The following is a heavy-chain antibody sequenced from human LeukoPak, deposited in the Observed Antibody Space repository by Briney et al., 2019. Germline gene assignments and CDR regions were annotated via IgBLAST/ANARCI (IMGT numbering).Heavy chain of an antibody. J-gene: IGHJ4*02. Sequence: GGSLRLSCAASGFSFSSYSIHWVRQAPGKGLEWLANIKEDGSKKYYVDSVKGRFTISRDNAKNSLFLQMNSLRNEGTAVYYCVRDAVTAYWGQGTLVTVSS. CDR1: GFSFSSYS. CDR2: IKEDGSKK. D-gene: IGHD2-21*02. CDR3: VRDAVTAY. V-gene: IGHV3-7*01.